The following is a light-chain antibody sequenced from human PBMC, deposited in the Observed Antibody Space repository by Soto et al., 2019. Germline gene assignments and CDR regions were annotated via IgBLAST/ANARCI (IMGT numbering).Light chain of an antibody. Sequence: DIQMTQSPSTLSASVGDRVTVTCRANQDVDSFLAWYQQKPGKAPKLLIYLASRLESGVPSRFSGSGSGSEYTLTISGLQPDDFATYFCQHYNSYSFYTFGQGTKLEIK. CDR1: QDVDSF. CDR3: QHYNSYSFYT. CDR2: LAS. V-gene: IGKV1-5*03. J-gene: IGKJ2*01.